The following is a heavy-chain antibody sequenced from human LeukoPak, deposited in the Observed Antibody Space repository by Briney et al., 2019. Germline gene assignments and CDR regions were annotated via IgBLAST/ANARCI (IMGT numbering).Heavy chain of an antibody. CDR1: GYTFKSYG. CDR3: ARDLKRGYSSGRYSWGTGSSNDY. D-gene: IGHD6-19*01. CDR2: ISAYNGNT. V-gene: IGHV1-18*01. J-gene: IGHJ4*02. Sequence: ASVKVSCKASGYTFKSYGISWVRQAPGQGLEWMGLISAYNGNTNYAQKFQGRVTMTTDTSTNTAYMELRSLRSEDTAVYYCARDLKRGYSSGRYSWGTGSSNDYWGQETLVTVSS.